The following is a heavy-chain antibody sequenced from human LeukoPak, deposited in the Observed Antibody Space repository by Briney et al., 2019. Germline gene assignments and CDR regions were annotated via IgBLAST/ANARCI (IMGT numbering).Heavy chain of an antibody. CDR2: INSDGSAT. Sequence: GGSLRLSCAASGFTLGSPWMHWVRQAPGKGLVWVSRINSDGSATAYADSVKGRFTISRDNAENTLYLQMNSLRAEDTAVYYCARGTAGYHSSYFDYWGQGTLVTVSS. D-gene: IGHD3-16*02. J-gene: IGHJ4*02. CDR3: ARGTAGYHSSYFDY. V-gene: IGHV3-74*01. CDR1: GFTLGSPW.